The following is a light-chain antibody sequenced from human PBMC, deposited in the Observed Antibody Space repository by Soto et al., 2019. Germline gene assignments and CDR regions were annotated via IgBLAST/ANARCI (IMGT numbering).Light chain of an antibody. CDR2: EGH. CDR3: CLYIGATTYV. V-gene: IGLV2-23*01. Sequence: HSLLTQPTSLSGSPGQSITIPYTGTIGFVGSFSLVSWYQQHPGKAPKVMISEGHRRPSGVPDRFSGSSSVNSASLTISGLQADDEADYYCCLYIGATTYVFGAGTKVTVL. CDR1: IGFVGSFSL. J-gene: IGLJ1*01.